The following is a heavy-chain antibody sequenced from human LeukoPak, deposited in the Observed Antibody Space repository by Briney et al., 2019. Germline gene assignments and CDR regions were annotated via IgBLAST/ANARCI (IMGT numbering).Heavy chain of an antibody. V-gene: IGHV4-4*07. CDR3: ARAGFSRRESFDY. J-gene: IGHJ4*02. D-gene: IGHD3-10*01. CDR1: GGSISSYY. CDR2: IYNSGST. Sequence: PSETLSLTCTVSGGSISSYYWSWIRQPAGKGLEWIGRIYNSGSTTYNPPLKSRVTMSVDTSKNQFSLKLSSVTAADTAVYYCARAGFSRRESFDYWGQGTLVTVSS.